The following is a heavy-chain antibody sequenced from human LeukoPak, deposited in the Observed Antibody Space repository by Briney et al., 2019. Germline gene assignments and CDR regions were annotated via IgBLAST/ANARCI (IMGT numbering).Heavy chain of an antibody. V-gene: IGHV1-46*01. Sequence: ASVKVSCKASGYTFTSYYMHWVRQAPGQGLEWMGIINPSGGSTSYAQKFQGRVTMTRDTSISTAYMELSRLRSDDTAVYYCARDDYDILTGYYDSDYWGQGTLVTVSS. CDR2: INPSGGST. CDR3: ARDDYDILTGYYDSDY. J-gene: IGHJ4*02. CDR1: GYTFTSYY. D-gene: IGHD3-9*01.